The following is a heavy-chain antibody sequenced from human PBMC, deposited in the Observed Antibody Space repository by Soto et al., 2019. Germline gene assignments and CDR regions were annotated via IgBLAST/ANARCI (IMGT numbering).Heavy chain of an antibody. J-gene: IGHJ4*02. Sequence: LRLSCTASGFMFGSYWMTWVRHVPGKGLQWVANIKRDGSEKYYVDFMKGRFTISRDNADNSVFLDMNNLRVDDTATYYCARVRATDYEIDYWGQGALVTVSS. CDR3: ARVRATDYEIDY. V-gene: IGHV3-7*03. D-gene: IGHD4-17*01. CDR2: IKRDGSEK. CDR1: GFMFGSYW.